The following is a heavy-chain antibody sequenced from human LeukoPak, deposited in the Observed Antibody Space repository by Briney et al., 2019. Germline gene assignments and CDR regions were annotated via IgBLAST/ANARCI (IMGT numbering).Heavy chain of an antibody. D-gene: IGHD5-12*01. V-gene: IGHV4-61*02. CDR3: ASGLNWFDP. CDR1: GGSISSGSYY. Sequence: PSETLSLTCTVSGGSISSGSYYWSWIRQPAGKGLEWIGRIYTSGSTNYNPSLKSRVTISVDASKNQFSLKLSSVTAADTAVYYYASGLNWFDPWGQGTLVTVSS. CDR2: IYTSGST. J-gene: IGHJ5*02.